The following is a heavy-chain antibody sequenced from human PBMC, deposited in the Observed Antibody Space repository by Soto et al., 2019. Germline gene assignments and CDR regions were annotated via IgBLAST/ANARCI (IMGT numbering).Heavy chain of an antibody. CDR1: AFNFANGW. V-gene: IGHV3-15*01. CDR3: STDIGFYGLDI. D-gene: IGHD2-15*01. CDR2: IKSKTDGGTA. Sequence: EVQLVESGGDLVKPGGSLRLSCVASAFNFANGWMSWVRQAPGKGLEWVGRIKSKTDGGTADYAAPVKGRFTISRDDSQTTLYLHMDSLKSEDTAIYHCSTDIGFYGLDIWGKGTTVTVSS. J-gene: IGHJ6*04.